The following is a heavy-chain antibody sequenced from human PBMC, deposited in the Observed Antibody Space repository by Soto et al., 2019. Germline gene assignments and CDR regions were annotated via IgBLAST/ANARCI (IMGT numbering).Heavy chain of an antibody. CDR3: SRGLGSGDY. V-gene: IGHV1-46*03. D-gene: IGHD3-10*01. Sequence: QVQLVQSGAEVKNPGASVTVSCRASGYTFTSYYIHWVRQAPGQGLEWMAIINPNGGSTNYAQRFQGGDPATRDTSTSIFYMELSSRRSEDTAVYYCSRGLGSGDYWGQGTLVPVSS. CDR2: INPNGGST. J-gene: IGHJ4*02. CDR1: GYTFTSYY.